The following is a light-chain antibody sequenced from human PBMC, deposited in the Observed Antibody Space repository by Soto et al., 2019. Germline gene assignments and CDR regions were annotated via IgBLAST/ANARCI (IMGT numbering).Light chain of an antibody. CDR1: SSDVGGYNY. V-gene: IGLV2-14*03. J-gene: IGLJ1*01. CDR3: SSYTSSSTPYV. Sequence: SALTQPASVSGSPGQSITISCSGTSSDVGGYNYVAWYQHHPGKAPKLIIFDVSNRPSGVSSRFSGSKSGNTASLTISGLQADDEADYHCSSYTSSSTPYVFGTGTKLTVL. CDR2: DVS.